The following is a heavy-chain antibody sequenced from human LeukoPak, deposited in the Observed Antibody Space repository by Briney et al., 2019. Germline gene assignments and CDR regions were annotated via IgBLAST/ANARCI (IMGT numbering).Heavy chain of an antibody. Sequence: GGSLRLSCAVSGFTFDDYGMHWVRQAPGKGLEWVAGISWSSGSIDYADSVKGRFTISRDNAKNSLYLQMNSLRAEDTAFYYCAKDSMVRGVTDWGQGTLVTVSS. J-gene: IGHJ4*02. CDR1: GFTFDDYG. CDR2: ISWSSGSI. CDR3: AKDSMVRGVTD. V-gene: IGHV3-9*01. D-gene: IGHD3-10*01.